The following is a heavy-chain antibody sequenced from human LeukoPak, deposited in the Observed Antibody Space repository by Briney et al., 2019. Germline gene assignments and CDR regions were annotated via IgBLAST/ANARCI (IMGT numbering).Heavy chain of an antibody. CDR1: GYTFTSYR. J-gene: IGHJ4*02. CDR2: IIPIFGTA. CDR3: ARTLGYCSSTSCPFWY. D-gene: IGHD2-2*01. Sequence: SVKVSCKASGYTFTSYRISWVRQAPGQGLEWMGGIIPIFGTANYAQKFQGRVTITADESTSTAYMELSSLRSEDTAVYYCARTLGYCSSTSCPFWYWGQGTLVTVSS. V-gene: IGHV1-69*13.